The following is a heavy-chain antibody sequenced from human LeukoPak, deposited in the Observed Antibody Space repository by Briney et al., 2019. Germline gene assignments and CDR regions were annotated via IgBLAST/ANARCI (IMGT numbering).Heavy chain of an antibody. D-gene: IGHD6-13*01. J-gene: IGHJ4*02. Sequence: ASVKVSCKASGYTFTGYYMHWVRQAPGQGLEWMGWINPNSGGTSYAQKFQGWVTMTRDTSISTAYMELSRLRSDDTAVYYCARGSLRSEYSSSWYGDVDYWGQGTLVTVSS. CDR1: GYTFTGYY. CDR2: INPNSGGT. V-gene: IGHV1-2*04. CDR3: ARGSLRSEYSSSWYGDVDY.